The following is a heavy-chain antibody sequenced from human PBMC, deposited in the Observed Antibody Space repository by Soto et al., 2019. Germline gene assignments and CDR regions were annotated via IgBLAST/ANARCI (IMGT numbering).Heavy chain of an antibody. CDR2: ISGSGGST. Sequence: GGSLRLSCAASGFTFSSYAMSWVRQAPGKGLEWVSAISGSGGSTCYADSVKGRFTISRDNYKNTLYLQMNSLRAEDTAVYYCAKFITMIVVVIGDAFDIWGQGTMVTVSS. CDR1: GFTFSSYA. J-gene: IGHJ3*02. CDR3: AKFITMIVVVIGDAFDI. D-gene: IGHD3-22*01. V-gene: IGHV3-23*01.